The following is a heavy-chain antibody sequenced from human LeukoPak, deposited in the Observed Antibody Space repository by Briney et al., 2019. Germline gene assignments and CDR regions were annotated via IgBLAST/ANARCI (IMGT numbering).Heavy chain of an antibody. Sequence: PSETLSLTCTVSGCSISSYYWSWIRQPPGRGLEWIGYIDYSGSTNYNPSLKRRVTISVDTSKNQFSLKLSSVTAADTAVYYCARLTPRYYYYGMDVWGQGTTVTVSS. CDR1: GCSISSYY. J-gene: IGHJ6*02. V-gene: IGHV4-59*01. CDR2: IDYSGST. CDR3: ARLTPRYYYYGMDV.